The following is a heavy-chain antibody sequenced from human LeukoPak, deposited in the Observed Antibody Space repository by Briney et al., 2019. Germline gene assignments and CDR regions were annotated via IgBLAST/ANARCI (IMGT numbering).Heavy chain of an antibody. Sequence: PGGSLRLPCAASGFTFSSYWMSWVRQAPGKGLEWIGTISYSGSTYYNPSLKSRVTISVDTSKSQFSLKLSSVTAADTAVYYRARRGSGRLFDYWGQGTLVTVSS. J-gene: IGHJ4*02. V-gene: IGHV4-39*01. CDR2: ISYSGST. D-gene: IGHD3-10*01. CDR3: ARRGSGRLFDY. CDR1: GFTFSSYW.